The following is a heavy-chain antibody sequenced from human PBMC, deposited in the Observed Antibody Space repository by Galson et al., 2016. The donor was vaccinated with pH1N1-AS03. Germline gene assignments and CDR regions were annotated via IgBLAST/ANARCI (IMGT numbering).Heavy chain of an antibody. V-gene: IGHV3-53*04. J-gene: IGHJ2*01. D-gene: IGHD4-17*01. CDR2: IYSGGST. CDR1: GVTIRSNY. CDR3: AKKAVTNWFFDL. Sequence: SLRLSCAASGVTIRSNYMNWVRQAPGKGLEWVSVIYSGGSTYCADSVKGRFTISRHNSKNTLFLQMNSLRAEDTAVYYCAKKAVTNWFFDLWGRGTLVTVS.